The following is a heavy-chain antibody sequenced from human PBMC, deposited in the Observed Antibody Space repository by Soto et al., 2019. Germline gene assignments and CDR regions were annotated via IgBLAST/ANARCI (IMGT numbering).Heavy chain of an antibody. V-gene: IGHV3-33*01. D-gene: IGHD2-8*02. CDR1: GFTFSSYG. CDR3: ARVTGSTRGGADY. Sequence: QVQLVESGGGVVQPGRSLRLSCAASGFTFSSYGMHWVRQAPGKGLEWVAVIWYDGSNKYYADSVKGRFTISRDNSKNTRYLQMNSLRAEDTAVYYCARVTGSTRGGADYWGQGTLVTVSS. CDR2: IWYDGSNK. J-gene: IGHJ4*02.